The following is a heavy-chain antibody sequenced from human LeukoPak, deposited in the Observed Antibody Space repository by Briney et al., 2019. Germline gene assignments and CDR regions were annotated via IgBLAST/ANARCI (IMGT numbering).Heavy chain of an antibody. CDR2: IWYDGSNK. J-gene: IGHJ4*02. V-gene: IGHV3-33*01. D-gene: IGHD3-10*01. CDR3: ARDRITMVRGVSPLVY. Sequence: GALRLSCAASGFTFSSYGMHWVRQAPGKGLEWVAVIWYDGSNKYYADSVKGRFTISRDNSKNTLYLQMNSLRAEDTAVYYCARDRITMVRGVSPLVYWGQGTLVTVSP. CDR1: GFTFSSYG.